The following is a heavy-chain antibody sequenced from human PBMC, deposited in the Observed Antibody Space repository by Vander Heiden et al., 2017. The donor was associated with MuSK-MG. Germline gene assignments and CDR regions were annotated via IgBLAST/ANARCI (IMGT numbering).Heavy chain of an antibody. CDR3: ARIDSGRGYHCDY. J-gene: IGHJ4*02. D-gene: IGHD3-22*01. CDR1: GFSLSDARMG. Sequence: QVTLTESGPLLLKPTETLTLTCTVPGFSLSDARMGVSCIRHPPGMPREWLAHIFPTEDTTYSTSLKSRLTISKDTSKSQVVLTRTNMDPVDTATYDCARIDSGRGYHCDYWGQGTRVTVS. V-gene: IGHV2-26*01. CDR2: IFPTEDT.